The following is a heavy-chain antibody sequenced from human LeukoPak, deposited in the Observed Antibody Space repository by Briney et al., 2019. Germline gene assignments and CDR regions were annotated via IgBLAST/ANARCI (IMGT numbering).Heavy chain of an antibody. CDR2: ISAYNGNT. Sequence: ASVTLTFTSSASTFTIYGISWVRHPPGPGLERMGCISAYNGNTNYAHKLQGRVTMTTDTSTSTAYMQLRSLRSDDTAVYYCARAEELGSTSPDLYYGMDVWGQGTTVTVSS. CDR3: ARAEELGSTSPDLYYGMDV. V-gene: IGHV1-18*01. J-gene: IGHJ6*02. CDR1: ASTFTIYG. D-gene: IGHD2-2*01.